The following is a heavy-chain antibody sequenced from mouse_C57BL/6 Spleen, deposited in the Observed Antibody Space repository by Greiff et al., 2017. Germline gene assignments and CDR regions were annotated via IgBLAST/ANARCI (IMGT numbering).Heavy chain of an antibody. J-gene: IGHJ3*01. V-gene: IGHV1-53*01. CDR3: ARSSYYDYDEGFAY. Sequence: VQLQQSGTELVKPGASVKLSCKASGYTFTSYWMHWVKQRPGQGLEWIGNINPSNGGTNYNEKFKGKATLTVDKSSSTAYMQLSSLTSADSAVYYCARSSYYDYDEGFAYWGQGTLVTVSA. CDR2: INPSNGGT. CDR1: GYTFTSYW. D-gene: IGHD2-4*01.